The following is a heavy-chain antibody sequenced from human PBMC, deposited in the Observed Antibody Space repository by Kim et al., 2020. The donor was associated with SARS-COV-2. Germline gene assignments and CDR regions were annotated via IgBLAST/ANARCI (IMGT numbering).Heavy chain of an antibody. CDR3: ASQYDGSGYYVY. CDR2: IFHSGST. Sequence: SETLSLTCTVSGYSISSDYYWGWIRQPPGKGLEWIGTIFHSGSTYYNPSLKSRVTISVDTSKRQFSLKLSSVTAADTAVYYCASQYDGSGYYVYLGQGTLVSVSS. V-gene: IGHV4-38-2*02. CDR1: GYSISSDYY. D-gene: IGHD3-22*01. J-gene: IGHJ4*02.